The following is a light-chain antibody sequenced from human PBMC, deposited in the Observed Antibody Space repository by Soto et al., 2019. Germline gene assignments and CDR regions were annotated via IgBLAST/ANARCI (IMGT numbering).Light chain of an antibody. V-gene: IGKV3-11*01. CDR2: DAS. CDR3: QQRLFWPLFT. CDR1: QNIHSF. J-gene: IGKJ2*01. Sequence: EIVLTQSPATVSLSPGESATLSCRASQNIHSFLAWYQQRPGQAPRLLIYDASFRATAIPARFNGSGSGTYFTLTITRLEPEDFAVYYCQQRLFWPLFTFGQGTRLEIK.